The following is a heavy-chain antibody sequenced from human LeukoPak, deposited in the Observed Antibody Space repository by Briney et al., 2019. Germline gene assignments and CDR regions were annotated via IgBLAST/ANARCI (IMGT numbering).Heavy chain of an antibody. V-gene: IGHV3-7*01. CDR3: ATDILTGXFRNYYXXXDV. D-gene: IGHD3-9*01. CDR1: GFIFGSYW. CDR2: IKQDGSEN. Sequence: PGGSLRLSCAASGFIFGSYWMSWVRQAPGKGLEWVANIKQDGSENYYMDSVKGRFTISRDNAQNSLYLQMNSLRAEDTAVYYCATDILTGXFRNYYXXXDVWGKXXTVT. J-gene: IGHJ6*03.